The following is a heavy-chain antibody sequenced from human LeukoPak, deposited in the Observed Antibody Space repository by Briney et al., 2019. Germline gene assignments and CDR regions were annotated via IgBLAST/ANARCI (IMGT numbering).Heavy chain of an antibody. CDR2: ISRSSSHI. CDR3: TRHFDTVPDYYYGMVV. D-gene: IGHD4-17*01. Sequence: GGSLRLSCAASGFTFSSYSMNWVRQAPGKGLEWVSCISRSSSHIYYADSVKGRLTITRDNAKNSLYLQMNSLTAEDTAGYYCTRHFDTVPDYYYGMVVWGQRTTVTVSS. J-gene: IGHJ6*02. CDR1: GFTFSSYS. V-gene: IGHV3-21*01.